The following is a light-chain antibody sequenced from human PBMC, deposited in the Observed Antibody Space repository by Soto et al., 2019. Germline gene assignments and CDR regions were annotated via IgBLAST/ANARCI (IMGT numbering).Light chain of an antibody. CDR1: QSVTSF. J-gene: IGKJ4*01. Sequence: EIVLTQSPVTLSLSPGERATLSCRASQSVTSFLAWYQQKPGQAPRLLIYDVSHRATGIPARFSGSESGTDFTLTISSQEPEDFAVYYCQQRSNWPLTFGGGTKVEIK. V-gene: IGKV3-11*01. CDR3: QQRSNWPLT. CDR2: DVS.